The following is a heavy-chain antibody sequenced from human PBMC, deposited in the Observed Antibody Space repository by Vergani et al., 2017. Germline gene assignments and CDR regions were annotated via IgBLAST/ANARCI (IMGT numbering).Heavy chain of an antibody. CDR3: ARDEYCSSTSCQSNPRYYYYGMDV. CDR2: ISSSSSTI. J-gene: IGHJ6*02. Sequence: QVQLQQWGAGLLKPSETLSLTCAVYGGSFSGYYWSWIRQAPGKGLEWVSYISSSSSTIYYADSVKGRFTISRDNAKNSLYLQMNSLRAEDTAVYYCARDEYCSSTSCQSNPRYYYYGMDVWGQGTTVTVSS. D-gene: IGHD2-2*01. V-gene: IGHV3-11*04. CDR1: GGSFSGYY.